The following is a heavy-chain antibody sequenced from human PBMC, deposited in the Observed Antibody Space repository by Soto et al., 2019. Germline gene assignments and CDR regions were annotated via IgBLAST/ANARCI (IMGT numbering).Heavy chain of an antibody. CDR3: ARDDSSVAFDI. CDR2: IIPILGIA. Sequence: QVQLVQSGAEVKKPGSSVKVSCKASGGTFSSYTISWVRQAPGQGLEWMGRIIPILGIANYAQKFQGRVTITADNSTNTAYMELSSLRSEDTAVYYCARDDSSVAFDIWGQGTMVTVSS. CDR1: GGTFSSYT. V-gene: IGHV1-69*08. D-gene: IGHD3-22*01. J-gene: IGHJ3*02.